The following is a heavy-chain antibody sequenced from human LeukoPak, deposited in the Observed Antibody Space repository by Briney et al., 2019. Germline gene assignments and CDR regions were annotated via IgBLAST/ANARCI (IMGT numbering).Heavy chain of an antibody. Sequence: GGSLRLSFAASGFTFRNFPMSWVRQAPGKGLEWGSGLSRGGSKTFYASSVKARFTISREDSNSTVFLNMNRLTVEDTAMYYCAKDIAHFDPWGQGTLVTVSS. D-gene: IGHD3-3*02. CDR3: AKDIAHFDP. J-gene: IGHJ5*02. CDR2: LSRGGSKT. V-gene: IGHV3-23*01. CDR1: GFTFRNFP.